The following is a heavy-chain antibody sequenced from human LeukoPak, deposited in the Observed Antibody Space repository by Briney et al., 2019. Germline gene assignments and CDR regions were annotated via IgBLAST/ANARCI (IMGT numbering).Heavy chain of an antibody. D-gene: IGHD6-6*01. CDR2: IYYSGST. Sequence: SETLSLTCTVSGGSVSSGSYYWSWIRQPPGKGLEWIGYIYYSGSTNYNPSLKSRVTISVDTSKNQFSLKLSSVTAADAAVYYCARVRSSDDAFDIWGQGTMVTVSS. V-gene: IGHV4-61*01. J-gene: IGHJ3*02. CDR1: GGSVSSGSYY. CDR3: ARVRSSDDAFDI.